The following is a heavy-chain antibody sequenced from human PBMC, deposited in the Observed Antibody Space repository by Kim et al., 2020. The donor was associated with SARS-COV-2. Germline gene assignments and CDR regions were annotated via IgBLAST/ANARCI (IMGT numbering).Heavy chain of an antibody. CDR2: IKQDGSEK. CDR1: GFTFSSYW. D-gene: IGHD5-18*01. J-gene: IGHJ4*02. CDR3: ARDPIQLWFRDGSG. V-gene: IGHV3-7*01. Sequence: GGSLRLSCAASGFTFSSYWMSWVRQAPGKGLEWVANIKQDGSEKYYVDSVKGRFTISRDNAKNSLYLQMNSLRAEDTAVYYCARDPIQLWFRDGSGWGQGTLVTVSS.